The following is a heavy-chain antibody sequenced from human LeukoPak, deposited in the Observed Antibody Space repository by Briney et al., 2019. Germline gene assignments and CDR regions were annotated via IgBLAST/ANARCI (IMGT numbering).Heavy chain of an antibody. J-gene: IGHJ3*02. CDR2: ISSSSSYI. D-gene: IGHD2-8*01. Sequence: GGSLRLSCAASGFTFSSYSMEWVRQAPGKGLEWVSSISSSSSYIYYADSVKGRFNISRDNAKNSQYLQMNSLRAEDTAVYYCARLMVYARFGAFDIWGQGTMVTVSS. CDR1: GFTFSSYS. CDR3: ARLMVYARFGAFDI. V-gene: IGHV3-21*01.